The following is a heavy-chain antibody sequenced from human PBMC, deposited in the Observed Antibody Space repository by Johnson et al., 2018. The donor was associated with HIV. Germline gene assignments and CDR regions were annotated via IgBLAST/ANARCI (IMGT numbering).Heavy chain of an antibody. CDR3: ARDPFRDAFDI. J-gene: IGHJ3*02. CDR1: GFTFSSYW. V-gene: IGHV3-66*01. Sequence: VQLVESGGGLAQPGGSLRLSCAASGFTFSSYWMHWVRHAPGTGLVWVSRLNTGGCTYYADPVQGRFTISRDNSKNTLYLQMNSLRAEDTAVYYCARDPFRDAFDIWGQGTMVTVSS. CDR2: LNTGGCT.